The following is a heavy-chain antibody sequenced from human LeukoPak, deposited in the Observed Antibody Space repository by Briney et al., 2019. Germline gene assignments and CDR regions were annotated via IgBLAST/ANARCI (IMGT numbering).Heavy chain of an antibody. CDR2: INHSGST. J-gene: IGHJ6*02. Sequence: PSETLSLTCAVYGGSFSGYYWSWIRQPPGKGLEWIGEINHSGSTNYNPSLKSRVTISVDTSKNQFSLKLSSVTAADTAVYHCARYYGDYIGTAYYYGMDVWGQGTTVTVSS. V-gene: IGHV4-34*01. D-gene: IGHD4-17*01. CDR1: GGSFSGYY. CDR3: ARYYGDYIGTAYYYGMDV.